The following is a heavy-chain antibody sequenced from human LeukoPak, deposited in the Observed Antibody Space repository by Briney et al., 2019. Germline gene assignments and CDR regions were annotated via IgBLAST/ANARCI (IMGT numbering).Heavy chain of an antibody. Sequence: APVKVSCKASGYTFTSDYMHWVRQAPGQGLEWRGIINPSGGSTSYAQKFQGRVTMTRDTSTSTVYMELSSLRSEDTAVYYCARDLSQGCSGGSCYPHSPWGQGTLVTVSS. CDR3: ARDLSQGCSGGSCYPHSP. CDR2: INPSGGST. CDR1: GYTFTSDY. V-gene: IGHV1-46*01. J-gene: IGHJ5*02. D-gene: IGHD2-15*01.